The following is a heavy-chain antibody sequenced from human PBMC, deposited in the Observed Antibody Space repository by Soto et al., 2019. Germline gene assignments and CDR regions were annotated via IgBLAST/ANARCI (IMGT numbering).Heavy chain of an antibody. J-gene: IGHJ4*02. Sequence: PSETLSLTCAVYGGSFSGYYWSWIRQPPGKGLEWIGEINHSGSTNYNPSLKSRVTISVDTSKNQFSLKLSSVTAADTAVYYCARPGSVTMVRGVIIPGFDYWGQGTLVTVSS. CDR3: ARPGSVTMVRGVIIPGFDY. D-gene: IGHD3-10*01. CDR1: GGSFSGYY. CDR2: INHSGST. V-gene: IGHV4-34*01.